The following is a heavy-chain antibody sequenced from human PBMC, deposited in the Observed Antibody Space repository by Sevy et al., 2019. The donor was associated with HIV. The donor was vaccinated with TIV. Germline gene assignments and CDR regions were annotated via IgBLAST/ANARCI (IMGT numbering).Heavy chain of an antibody. J-gene: IGHJ5*02. CDR2: IYYSGST. CDR1: GGSVSSDNYY. Sequence: SETLSLTCTVSGGSVSSDNYYWSWIRQPPGKGLEWIGNIYYSGSTNYNPSLKSRVTISVDTSKNQFSLKLSSVTAADTAVYDCVRDHSRSYYDSWFDPWGQGTLVTVSS. CDR3: VRDHSRSYYDSWFDP. V-gene: IGHV4-61*01. D-gene: IGHD1-26*01.